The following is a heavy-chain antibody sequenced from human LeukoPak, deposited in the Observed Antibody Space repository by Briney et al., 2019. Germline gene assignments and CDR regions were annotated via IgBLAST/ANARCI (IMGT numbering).Heavy chain of an antibody. Sequence: GGSLRLSCAASGFTFSSYWMHWVRQAPGKGLEWVSAISGSGGSTYYADSVKGRFTISRDNSKNTLYLQMNSLRAEDTAVYYCAKSGINYDSSGYYLDDYWGQGTLVTVSS. CDR2: ISGSGGST. J-gene: IGHJ4*02. D-gene: IGHD3-22*01. CDR3: AKSGINYDSSGYYLDDY. V-gene: IGHV3-23*01. CDR1: GFTFSSYW.